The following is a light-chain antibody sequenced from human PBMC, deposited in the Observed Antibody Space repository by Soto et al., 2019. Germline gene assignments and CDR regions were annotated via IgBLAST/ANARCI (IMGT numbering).Light chain of an antibody. CDR2: EVS. Sequence: QSVLTQPASVSGSPGQSITISCTGTSSDVGSYNLVSWYQQHRGKAPKLMIYEVSKRPSGVSNRFSGSKSGNTASLTISGLQAEDEADYYCCSYAGSSTVFGGGTKLTVL. V-gene: IGLV2-23*02. CDR3: CSYAGSSTV. CDR1: SSDVGSYNL. J-gene: IGLJ3*02.